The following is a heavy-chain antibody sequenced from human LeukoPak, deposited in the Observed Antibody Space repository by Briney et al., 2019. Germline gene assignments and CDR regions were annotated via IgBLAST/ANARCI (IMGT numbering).Heavy chain of an antibody. J-gene: IGHJ4*02. D-gene: IGHD3-22*01. CDR3: AKDLYYYDSSGYSDY. Sequence: GRSLRLSCAASGFTFSSYGMHWVRQAPGKGLEWVAVISYDGSNKYYADSVKGRFTISRDNSKNTLYLQMNSLRAEDTAVYYCAKDLYYYDSSGYSDYWGQGTLVTVSS. CDR1: GFTFSSYG. V-gene: IGHV3-30*18. CDR2: ISYDGSNK.